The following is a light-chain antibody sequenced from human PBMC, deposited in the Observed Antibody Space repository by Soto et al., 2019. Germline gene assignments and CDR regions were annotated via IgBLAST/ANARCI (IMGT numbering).Light chain of an antibody. CDR2: KAS. J-gene: IGKJ5*01. CDR3: QQTNAFPIT. Sequence: DIQMTQSPSSLSASVEDRVIITCRASQSISNHLNWYQQKPGKAPKLLIYKASTLKSGVPSRFSGSGSGTDFTLTINSLQPEDFATYYCQQTNAFPITFGQGTRLEIK. CDR1: QSISNH. V-gene: IGKV1-39*01.